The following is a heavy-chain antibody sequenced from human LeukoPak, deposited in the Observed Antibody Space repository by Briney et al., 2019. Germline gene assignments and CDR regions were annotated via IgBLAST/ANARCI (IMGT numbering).Heavy chain of an antibody. Sequence: GRSLRLSWAAPGFSFSSYSMNWVRQAPGKGLEWVSYISSGSSTTHYADSVKGRFTISRDHANNSLYVQMNSLRDEDTAVYYCARGGATEWGQGTLVTVSS. D-gene: IGHD1-26*01. J-gene: IGHJ4*02. CDR1: GFSFSSYS. V-gene: IGHV3-48*02. CDR3: ARGGATE. CDR2: ISSGSSTT.